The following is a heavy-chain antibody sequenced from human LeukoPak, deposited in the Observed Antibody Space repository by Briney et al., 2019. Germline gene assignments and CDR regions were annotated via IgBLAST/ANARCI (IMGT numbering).Heavy chain of an antibody. CDR1: GFTFSSYA. Sequence: PGGSLRLSCAASGFTFSSYAMSWVRQAPGKGLEWVSAISGSGGSTYYADSVKGRFTISRDNSKNTLYLQMNSLRAEDAAVYYCAKDLSRYCSGGSCYYHWGQGTLVTVSS. CDR3: AKDLSRYCSGGSCYYH. V-gene: IGHV3-23*01. D-gene: IGHD2-15*01. CDR2: ISGSGGST. J-gene: IGHJ5*02.